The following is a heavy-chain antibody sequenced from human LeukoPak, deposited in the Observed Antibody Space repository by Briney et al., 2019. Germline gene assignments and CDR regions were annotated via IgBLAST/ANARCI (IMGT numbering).Heavy chain of an antibody. V-gene: IGHV3-66*01. CDR3: ARGGDGYKNHYDY. D-gene: IGHD5-24*01. CDR2: IYSGGST. J-gene: IGHJ4*02. CDR1: GFTFSSYS. Sequence: GGSLRLSCAASGFTFSSYSMNWVRQAPGKGLEWVSVIYSGGSTYYADSVKGRFTISRDNSKNTLYLQMNSLRAEDTAVYYCARGGDGYKNHYDYWGQGTLVTVSS.